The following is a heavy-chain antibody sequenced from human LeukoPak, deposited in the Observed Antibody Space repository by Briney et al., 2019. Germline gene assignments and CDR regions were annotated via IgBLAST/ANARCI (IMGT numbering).Heavy chain of an antibody. CDR3: ARALRFLDYDY. J-gene: IGHJ4*02. Sequence: GGSLRLSCAASGFTVSSNYMSWVRQAPGKGLEWVSVIYSGGSTYYADSVKGRFTISRDNSKNTLYLQMNSLRAEDTAVYYCARALRFLDYDYWGQETLVTVSS. CDR1: GFTVSSNY. D-gene: IGHD3-3*01. V-gene: IGHV3-66*02. CDR2: IYSGGST.